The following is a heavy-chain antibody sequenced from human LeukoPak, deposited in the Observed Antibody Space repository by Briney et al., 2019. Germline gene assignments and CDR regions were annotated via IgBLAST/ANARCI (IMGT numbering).Heavy chain of an antibody. D-gene: IGHD2-2*01. CDR3: ATRDYTSSKY. CDR2: INSDGSTT. V-gene: IGHV3-74*01. J-gene: IGHJ4*02. CDR1: GFALSSYW. Sequence: GSLRLSCAASGFALSSYWMHWVRQAPGKGLVWVSDINSDGSTTRYADSVKGRFTISRDNAKNTLYLEMNSLRAEDTAVYYCATRDYTSSKYWGQGTLVTVSP.